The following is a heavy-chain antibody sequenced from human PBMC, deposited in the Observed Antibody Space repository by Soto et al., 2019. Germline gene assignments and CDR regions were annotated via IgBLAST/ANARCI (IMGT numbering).Heavy chain of an antibody. J-gene: IGHJ4*02. CDR2: ISTSSTYI. CDR1: GFTLSDSS. Sequence: EVQLVESGGGLVKPGGSLRRSCAASGFTLSDSSMNWVRQAPGKGLEWVSSISTSSTYINYADSVKGRFTISRDNAKNSLYLQMNSLRAEDTAVYYCARDRSRFDYWGQGTLVTVSS. CDR3: ARDRSRFDY. V-gene: IGHV3-21*01.